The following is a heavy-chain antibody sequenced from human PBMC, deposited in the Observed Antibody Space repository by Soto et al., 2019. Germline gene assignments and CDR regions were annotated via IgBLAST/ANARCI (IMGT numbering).Heavy chain of an antibody. D-gene: IGHD3-10*01. J-gene: IGHJ3*02. CDR2: IFYSGTT. Sequence: QVQLQESGPGLVMPTQTLSLNCSVSGVSINSGGYYWSWIRQHAGQGLEWIGYIFYSGTTFYNPSLKSRVTISIDASKNQFSLEMSSVTAADTAVYYCAKVRGHAFDIRGQGTMVTVSS. V-gene: IGHV4-31*03. CDR3: AKVRGHAFDI. CDR1: GVSINSGGYY.